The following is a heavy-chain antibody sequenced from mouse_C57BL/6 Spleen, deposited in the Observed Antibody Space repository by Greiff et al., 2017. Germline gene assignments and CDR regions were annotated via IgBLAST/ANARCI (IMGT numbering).Heavy chain of an antibody. D-gene: IGHD3-3*01. CDR3: ARSELPRAWFAY. Sequence: EVQLQQSGPELVKPGASVKISCKASGYSFTGYYMNWVKQSPEKSLEWIGEINPSTGGTTYNQKFKAKATLTVDKSSSTAYMQLKSLTSEDSAVYYCARSELPRAWFAYWGQGTLVTVSA. CDR2: INPSTGGT. J-gene: IGHJ3*01. CDR1: GYSFTGYY. V-gene: IGHV1-42*01.